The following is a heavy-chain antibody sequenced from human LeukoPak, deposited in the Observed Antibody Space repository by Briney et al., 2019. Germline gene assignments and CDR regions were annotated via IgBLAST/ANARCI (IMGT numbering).Heavy chain of an antibody. CDR2: ISDDGSNK. CDR1: GFTFSSYA. V-gene: IGHV3-30-3*01. D-gene: IGHD4-11*01. CDR3: ARLQSPAHYYYGMDV. Sequence: GGSLRLSCAASGFTFSSYAMHWVRQAPGKGLEWVAVISDDGSNKYYADSVKGRFTISRDNSKNTLYLQMNSLRAEDTAVYYCARLQSPAHYYYGMDVWGQGTTVTVS. J-gene: IGHJ6*02.